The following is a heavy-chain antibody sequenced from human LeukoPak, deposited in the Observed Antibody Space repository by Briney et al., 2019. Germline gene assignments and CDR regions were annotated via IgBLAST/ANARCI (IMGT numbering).Heavy chain of an antibody. J-gene: IGHJ3*02. CDR2: INPNSGGT. Sequence: ASVKVSCKASGCTFTGYYMHWVRQAPGQGLEWMGWINPNSGGTNYAQKFQGRVTMTRDTSISTAYMELSRLRSDDTAVYYCARGYYDYVWGSYRNHDAFDIWGQGTMVTVSS. V-gene: IGHV1-2*02. CDR3: ARGYYDYVWGSYRNHDAFDI. D-gene: IGHD3-16*02. CDR1: GCTFTGYY.